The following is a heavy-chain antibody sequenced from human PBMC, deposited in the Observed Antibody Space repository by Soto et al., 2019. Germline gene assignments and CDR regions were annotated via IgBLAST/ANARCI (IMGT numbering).Heavy chain of an antibody. Sequence: QITLKESGPTLVKPTQTLTLTCTFSGFSLSTSGVGVGWIRQPPGKALEWLALIYWDDDKRISPSLKSRLTITKDTSKNQVVLTITNMDPVDTATYHCAHLLGGCSSIGCSPLRFDFWGQGTLITVSS. D-gene: IGHD2-2*01. V-gene: IGHV2-5*02. CDR1: GFSLSTSGVG. J-gene: IGHJ4*02. CDR3: AHLLGGCSSIGCSPLRFDF. CDR2: IYWDDDK.